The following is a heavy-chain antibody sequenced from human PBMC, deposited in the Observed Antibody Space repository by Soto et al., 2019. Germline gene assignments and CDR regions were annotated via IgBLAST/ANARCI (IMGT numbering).Heavy chain of an antibody. V-gene: IGHV3-21*01. CDR3: ASTRREGYNHYYYYYGMDV. CDR1: GFTFSSYN. Sequence: EVQLVESGGGLVKPGGSLRLSCAASGFTFSSYNMNWVRQAPGKGLEWVSSISSSSSYIYYADSVKGRFTISRDNAKNSLYLQMNSLRAEDTAVYYCASTRREGYNHYYYYYGMDVWGQGTTVTGSS. J-gene: IGHJ6*02. CDR2: ISSSSSYI. D-gene: IGHD5-12*01.